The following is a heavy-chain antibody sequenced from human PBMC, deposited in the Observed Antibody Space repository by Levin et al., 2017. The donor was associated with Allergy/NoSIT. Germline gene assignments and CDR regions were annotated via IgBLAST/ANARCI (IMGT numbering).Heavy chain of an antibody. CDR3: ARQPTAAGMRTWFDP. J-gene: IGHJ5*02. CDR1: GGSISGSANY. Sequence: LRLSCTVSGGSISGSANYWSWIRQHPGKGLEWIGHIYYSGPTYYNPSLKSRVTVSVDTSKNQFSLMLSSVTAADTAVYYCARQPTAAGMRTWFDPWGQGTLVTVSS. D-gene: IGHD6-13*01. CDR2: IYYSGPT. V-gene: IGHV4-31*03.